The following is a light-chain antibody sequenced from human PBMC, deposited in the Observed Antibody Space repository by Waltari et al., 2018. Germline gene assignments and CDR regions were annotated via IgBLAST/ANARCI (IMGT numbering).Light chain of an antibody. J-gene: IGLJ2*01. V-gene: IGLV1-51*01. Sequence: QSVLTQPPSVSAAPGQKVTISCPGSNFNLGDKYVSWYHRPPPPAPKLLIYDNDKRPSGIPDRFSASKSGASATLDITGLQTGDEAEYICATWDSSLTAPVLFGGGTKVTVL. CDR2: DND. CDR1: NFNLGDKY. CDR3: ATWDSSLTAPVL.